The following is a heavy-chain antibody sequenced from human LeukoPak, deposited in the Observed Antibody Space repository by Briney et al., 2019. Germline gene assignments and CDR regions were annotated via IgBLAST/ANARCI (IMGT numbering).Heavy chain of an antibody. D-gene: IGHD3-10*01. CDR1: GFTFSNAW. J-gene: IGHJ4*02. CDR2: IKSKTDGGTT. Sequence: GGSLRLSCAASGFTFSNAWMSWVRQAPGKGLEWVGRIKSKTDGGTTDYAARVKGRFTISRDDSKNTLYLQMNSLKTEDTAVYYCTTGGWFGELRTGDYWGQGTLVTVSS. V-gene: IGHV3-15*01. CDR3: TTGGWFGELRTGDY.